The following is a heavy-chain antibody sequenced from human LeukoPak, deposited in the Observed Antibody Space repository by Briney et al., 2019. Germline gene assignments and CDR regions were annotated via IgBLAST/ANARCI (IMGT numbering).Heavy chain of an antibody. V-gene: IGHV3-33*01. J-gene: IGHJ6*02. CDR2: IWFDGIRK. CDR3: ARDPYSSTWSYGMDV. D-gene: IGHD6-6*01. Sequence: PGGSLRLSCAASGFTFSNYGMHWVRQVPGKGLEWVAAIWFDGIRKYYADSVKGRLTISRDNSKNTLYLQMNSLRAEDTAVYYCARDPYSSTWSYGMDVWGQGTTVTVSS. CDR1: GFTFSNYG.